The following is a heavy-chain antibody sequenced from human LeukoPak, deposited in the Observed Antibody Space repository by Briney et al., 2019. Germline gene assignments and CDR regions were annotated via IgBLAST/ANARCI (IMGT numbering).Heavy chain of an antibody. Sequence: GGSLRLSCEASGFTFNNNPMDWVRQAPGKGLEWISYIGGSGRTIFYADSVKGRFTISRDNAKNLLFLQMNSLRAEDTAVYYCARDRATWAFGHWGRGTLVTVSS. V-gene: IGHV3-48*01. CDR3: ARDRATWAFGH. CDR1: GFTFNNNP. D-gene: IGHD1-26*01. CDR2: IGGSGRTI. J-gene: IGHJ4*02.